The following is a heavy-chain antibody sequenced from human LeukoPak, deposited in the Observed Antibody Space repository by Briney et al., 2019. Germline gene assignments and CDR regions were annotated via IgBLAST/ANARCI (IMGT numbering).Heavy chain of an antibody. CDR3: ARDHDYDSSGYSIGRFDP. V-gene: IGHV4-34*01. J-gene: IGHJ5*02. Sequence: PSETLSLTCAVYGGSFSGYYWSWIRQPPGKGLEWIGEINHSGSTNYNPSLKSRVTISVDTSKNQFSLKLGSVTAADTAVYYCARDHDYDSSGYSIGRFDPWGQGTLVTVSS. CDR2: INHSGST. CDR1: GGSFSGYY. D-gene: IGHD3-22*01.